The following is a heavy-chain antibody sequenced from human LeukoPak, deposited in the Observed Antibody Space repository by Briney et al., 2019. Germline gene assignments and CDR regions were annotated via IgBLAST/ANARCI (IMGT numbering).Heavy chain of an antibody. CDR1: GYTLSAFH. Sequence: ASVKVSCKASGYTLSAFHIHWVRLAPGQGPEWMGWVNPNSGDTNYAQRFRGRVTMTRDTSINTAYMELSSLRSDDTAVYYCARSNYYGSQSEYWGQGTLVAVSS. CDR3: ARSNYYGSQSEY. J-gene: IGHJ4*02. D-gene: IGHD3-10*01. V-gene: IGHV1-2*02. CDR2: VNPNSGDT.